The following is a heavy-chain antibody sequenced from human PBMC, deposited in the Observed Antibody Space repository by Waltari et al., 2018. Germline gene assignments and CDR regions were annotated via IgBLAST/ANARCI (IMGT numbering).Heavy chain of an antibody. J-gene: IGHJ5*02. V-gene: IGHV1-46*01. D-gene: IGHD6-13*01. CDR2: INPSGGST. CDR3: ARSIPKKQQLVQPNWFDP. CDR1: GYTFTSYY. Sequence: QVQLVQSGAEVKKPGASVKVSCKASGYTFTSYYMHWVRQAPGQGLEWMGIINPSGGSTSYAQKFQGRVTMTRDTATSTVYMELSSLRSEDTAVYYCARSIPKKQQLVQPNWFDPWGQGTLVTVSS.